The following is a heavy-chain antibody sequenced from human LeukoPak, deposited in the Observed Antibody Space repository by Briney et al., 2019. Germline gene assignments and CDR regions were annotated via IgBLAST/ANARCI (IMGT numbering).Heavy chain of an antibody. CDR1: GFTFSKAW. D-gene: IGHD3-10*01. CDR3: TTAMVRGVIY. Sequence: GGSLKLSCAPSGFTFSKAWMSWVRQAPGKGLDWVGRIKSKTDGGTTDYAAPVKGRFTISRDDSKNTLYLQMNSLKTEDTAVYYCTTAMVRGVIYWGQGTLVTVSS. J-gene: IGHJ4*02. CDR2: IKSKTDGGTT. V-gene: IGHV3-15*01.